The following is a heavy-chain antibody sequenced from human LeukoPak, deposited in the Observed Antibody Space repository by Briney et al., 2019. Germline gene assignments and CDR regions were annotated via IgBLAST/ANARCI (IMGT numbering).Heavy chain of an antibody. CDR2: IYYSGST. D-gene: IGHD2-21*02. Sequence: SETLSLTCTVSGGSISSYYWSWIRQPPGKGLEWIGYIYYSGSTNYNPSLKSRVTISVDTSKNQFSLKLSSVTAADPAVYYCARDLWSSVGDCYSDNWFDPWGQGTLVTVSS. CDR3: ARDLWSSVGDCYSDNWFDP. J-gene: IGHJ5*02. CDR1: GGSISSYY. V-gene: IGHV4-59*01.